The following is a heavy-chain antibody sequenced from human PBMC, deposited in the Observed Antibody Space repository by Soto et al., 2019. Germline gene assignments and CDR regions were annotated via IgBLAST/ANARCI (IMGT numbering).Heavy chain of an antibody. D-gene: IGHD6-19*01. V-gene: IGHV3-74*01. Sequence: PGGSLRLSCVASGFTFTTNWMHWVRQAPGKGLVWLSRINSDGTTTTYADSVKGRFTISRDNSKNTLYLQMNSLRAEDTAVYYCAKGKGYSSGPHRYFDYWGQGTLVTVSS. CDR2: INSDGTTT. CDR1: GFTFTTNW. J-gene: IGHJ4*02. CDR3: AKGKGYSSGPHRYFDY.